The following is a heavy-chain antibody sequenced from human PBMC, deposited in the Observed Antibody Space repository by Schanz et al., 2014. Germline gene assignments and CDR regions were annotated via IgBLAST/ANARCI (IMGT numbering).Heavy chain of an antibody. V-gene: IGHV3-30*03. CDR1: GFTFSSYG. D-gene: IGHD3-22*01. CDR2: ISYDGSDK. CDR3: TTYDAGYLHY. Sequence: QVQLVESGGGVVQPGKSLRLSCAASGFTFSSYGMHWVRQAPGKGLEWVGVISYDGSDKYYPDSVKGRFTISRDNSRNTLFLQMNSLKIEDTAVYYCTTYDAGYLHYWGQGTLVTVSS. J-gene: IGHJ4*02.